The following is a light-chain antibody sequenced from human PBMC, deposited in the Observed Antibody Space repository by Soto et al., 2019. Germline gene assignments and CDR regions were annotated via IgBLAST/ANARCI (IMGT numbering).Light chain of an antibody. CDR3: QQYYSTPWT. CDR2: WAS. Sequence: DIVMTQSPDSLSVALGERATINFNSSQMVLYSSNNKNYLAWYQQKPGQPPKLLIYWASTRESGVPDRFSGSGSGTDFTLTISSLQAEDVAVYYCQQYYSTPWTFGQGTKVDI. J-gene: IGKJ1*01. V-gene: IGKV4-1*01. CDR1: QMVLYSSNNKNY.